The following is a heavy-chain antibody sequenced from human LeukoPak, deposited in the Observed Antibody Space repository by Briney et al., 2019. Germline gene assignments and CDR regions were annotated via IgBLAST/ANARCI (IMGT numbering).Heavy chain of an antibody. CDR3: ARDESKLLWFGELQYYFDY. Sequence: SETLSLTCAVYGGSFSGYYWSWIRQPPGKGLEWIGEINHSGSTNYNPSLKSRVTISVDTSKNQFSLKLSSVTAADTAVYYCARDESKLLWFGELQYYFDYWGQGTLVTVSS. D-gene: IGHD3-10*01. J-gene: IGHJ4*02. CDR2: INHSGST. V-gene: IGHV4-34*01. CDR1: GGSFSGYY.